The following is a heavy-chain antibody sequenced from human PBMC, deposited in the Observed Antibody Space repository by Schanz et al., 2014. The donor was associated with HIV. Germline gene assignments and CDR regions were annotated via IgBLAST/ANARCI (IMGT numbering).Heavy chain of an antibody. CDR2: IYYSGST. J-gene: IGHJ4*02. CDR1: GGPINSDGYY. CDR3: ARGQSFDFWSGYRVGYFDY. Sequence: QVQLQESGPGLVKPSETLSLTCTVSGGPINSDGYYWTWIRQDPGKGLEWIGYIYYSGSTDYNPSLKSRVTMSVDTSKNQLFLKLSSVTAADTAVYYCARGQSFDFWSGYRVGYFDYWGQGTLVTVSS. V-gene: IGHV4-31*03. D-gene: IGHD3-3*01.